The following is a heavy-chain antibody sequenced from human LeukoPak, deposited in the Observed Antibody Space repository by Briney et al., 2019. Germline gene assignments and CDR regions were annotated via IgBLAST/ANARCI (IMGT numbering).Heavy chain of an antibody. CDR1: GGSISSSSYY. CDR3: ARHKYGFKPTPVYNYYYGMDV. Sequence: SETLSLTCTVPGGSISSSSYYWGWIRQPPGKGLEWIGSIYYSGSTYYNPSLKSRVTISVDTSKNQFSLKLSSVTAADTPVYYCARHKYGFKPTPVYNYYYGMDVWGQGTTVTVSS. D-gene: IGHD5-24*01. V-gene: IGHV4-39*01. J-gene: IGHJ6*02. CDR2: IYYSGST.